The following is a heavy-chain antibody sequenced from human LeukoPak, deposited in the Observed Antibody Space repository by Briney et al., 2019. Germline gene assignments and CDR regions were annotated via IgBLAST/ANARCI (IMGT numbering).Heavy chain of an antibody. CDR2: ISYDGSNK. Sequence: GGSLRLSCAASGFTFSSYGMHWVRQAPGKGLEWVAVISYDGSNKYYADSVKGRFTISRDNSKNTLYLQMNSLRAEDTAVYYCAKDGSGYDPEIYYYYYYMDVWGKGTTVTISS. CDR1: GFTFSSYG. D-gene: IGHD5-12*01. CDR3: AKDGSGYDPEIYYYYYYMDV. J-gene: IGHJ6*03. V-gene: IGHV3-30*18.